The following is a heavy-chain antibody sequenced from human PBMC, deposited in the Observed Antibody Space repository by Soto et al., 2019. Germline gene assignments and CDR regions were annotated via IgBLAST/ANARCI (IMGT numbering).Heavy chain of an antibody. CDR3: AKDMSARSDSWLNWFDP. V-gene: IGHV3-9*01. CDR2: ISWKSGTI. CDR1: GFTFDDYV. J-gene: IGHJ5*02. Sequence: EVQLVESGGGLVQPGGSLRLSCAASGFTFDDYVMHWVRQAPGKGLEWVSGISWKSGTIGYADSVQGRFTISRDNAKNSLYLQMSSPSTEDTAFYYCAKDMSARSDSWLNWFDPWGQGTLVTVSS. D-gene: IGHD2-2*01.